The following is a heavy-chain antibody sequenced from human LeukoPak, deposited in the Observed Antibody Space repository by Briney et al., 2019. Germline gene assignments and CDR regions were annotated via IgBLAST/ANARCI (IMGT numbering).Heavy chain of an antibody. CDR3: AKTTRYCSGGSCYIRFFDY. D-gene: IGHD2-15*01. CDR2: INPSGGST. J-gene: IGHJ4*02. CDR1: GYTFTSYY. Sequence: ASVKVSCKASGYTFTSYYMHWVRQAPGQGLEWMGIINPSGGSTSYAQKFQGRVTMTRDTSTSTVYMELSSLRSEDTAVYYCAKTTRYCSGGSCYIRFFDYWGQGTLVTVSS. V-gene: IGHV1-46*01.